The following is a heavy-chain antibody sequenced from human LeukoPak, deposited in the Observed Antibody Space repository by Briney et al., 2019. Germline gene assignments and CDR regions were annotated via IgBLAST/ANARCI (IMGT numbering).Heavy chain of an antibody. CDR1: GGTFRRYA. D-gene: IGHD3-22*01. Sequence: SVKVSCKASGGTFRRYAISWVRQAPGQGLEWMGGIIPIFGTANYAQKFQGRVTITADESTSTAYMELSSLRSEDTAVYYCAGVARGYYDSSGYWGQGTLVTVSS. V-gene: IGHV1-69*13. J-gene: IGHJ4*02. CDR2: IIPIFGTA. CDR3: AGVARGYYDSSGY.